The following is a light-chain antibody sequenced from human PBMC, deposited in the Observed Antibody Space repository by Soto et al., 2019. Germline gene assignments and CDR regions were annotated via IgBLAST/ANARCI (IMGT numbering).Light chain of an antibody. J-gene: IGKJ2*01. Sequence: EIVMTQSPATLSVFPGERATLSCRASQSVTNKLAWYQQKPGQPPRLLIYGASTRATGIPARFSGSGSGTEFILTISSLQSEDFAVYYCQQYNNWPPYTFGQGTKVDIK. CDR2: GAS. CDR1: QSVTNK. CDR3: QQYNNWPPYT. V-gene: IGKV3-15*01.